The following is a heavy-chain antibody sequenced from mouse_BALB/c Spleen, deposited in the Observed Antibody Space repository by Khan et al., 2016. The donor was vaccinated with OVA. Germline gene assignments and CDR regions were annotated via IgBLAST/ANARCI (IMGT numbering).Heavy chain of an antibody. V-gene: IGHV5-9-3*01. J-gene: IGHJ3*01. D-gene: IGHD2-1*01. CDR3: SRHNYCPIAY. Sequence: EVELVESGGGLVKPGGSLKLSCIASGFTFSTFAMSWVRQTPEKRLEWVATINSDGDYTYYPDSVKGRFTISRDSAKNTLSLQMSSLRSDDTAMYYCSRHNYCPIAYWGHGTLVTFSA. CDR2: INSDGDYT. CDR1: GFTFSTFA.